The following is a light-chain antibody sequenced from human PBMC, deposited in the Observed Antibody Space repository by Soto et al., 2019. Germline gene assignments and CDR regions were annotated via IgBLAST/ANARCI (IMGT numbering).Light chain of an antibody. CDR1: SSDVGSYTY. CDR2: EVN. CDR3: SSYTSSSTLYV. J-gene: IGLJ1*01. V-gene: IGLV2-14*01. Sequence: QSALTQPASVSGSPRQSITISCTGASSDVGSYTYVSWYQQHPGKAPKLMIYEVNNRPSGVSNCFSGSKSGNTASLTISGLQAEDEADYYCSSYTSSSTLYVFGTGTQLTVL.